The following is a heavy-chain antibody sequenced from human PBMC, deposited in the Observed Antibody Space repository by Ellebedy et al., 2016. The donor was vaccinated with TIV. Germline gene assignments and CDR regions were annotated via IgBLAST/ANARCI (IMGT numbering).Heavy chain of an antibody. V-gene: IGHV3-21*05. CDR1: VFTLSSFS. Sequence: GESLKISCEVSVFTLSSFSMNWVRQAPGKGLEWVSYFSSSGTFIWYADSVRGRFTISRDNAKNSLFLQMNSLRAEDTAIYYCVRDHNWAFDYWGQGILVTVSS. CDR2: FSSSGTFI. J-gene: IGHJ4*02. D-gene: IGHD1-20*01. CDR3: VRDHNWAFDY.